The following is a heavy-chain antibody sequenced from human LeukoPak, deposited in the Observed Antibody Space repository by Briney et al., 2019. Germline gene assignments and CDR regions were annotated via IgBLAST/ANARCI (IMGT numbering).Heavy chain of an antibody. Sequence: GGSLRLSCAASGFTFSTYAMYWIRQAPGKGLEWVTVTSSAGTNNYYADTVKGRFTISRDNSKNTLYLQMNSLRPEDTAVYYCARDSWGPSGYCDCWGQGTLVTVSS. CDR2: TSSAGTNN. CDR1: GFTFSTYA. J-gene: IGHJ4*02. D-gene: IGHD3-3*01. CDR3: ARDSWGPSGYCDC. V-gene: IGHV3-30-3*01.